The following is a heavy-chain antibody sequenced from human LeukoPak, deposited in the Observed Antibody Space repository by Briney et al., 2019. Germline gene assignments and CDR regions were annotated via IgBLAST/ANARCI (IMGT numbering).Heavy chain of an antibody. D-gene: IGHD6-13*01. CDR3: ARSSVLSSSWIY. Sequence: PSGTLSLTCTVSGVSISSSSYYWAWVRQPPGKGLVWIGTIYYSGSTYYNPSLKSRVTISVDTSRNQFSLKLSSVTAADTAVYYCARSSVLSSSWIYWGQGTLVTVSS. V-gene: IGHV4-39*07. J-gene: IGHJ4*02. CDR1: GVSISSSSYY. CDR2: IYYSGST.